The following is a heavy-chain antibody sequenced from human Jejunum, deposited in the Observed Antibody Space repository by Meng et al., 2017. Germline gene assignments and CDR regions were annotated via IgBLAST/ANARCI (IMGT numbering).Heavy chain of an antibody. V-gene: IGHV4-61*01. CDR2: IYYGGTT. CDR3: ARGSRGYSYG. Sequence: QVQLAESGPGLVGPSAPRSLTCTVSCGSVSSGSYYWSWIRQPPGKGLGWIGYIYYGGTTNYNPSLKSRVTISADTSKNQFSLKLSSVTAADTAVYYCARGSRGYSYGWGQGTLVTVSS. CDR1: CGSVSSGSYY. D-gene: IGHD5-18*01. J-gene: IGHJ4*02.